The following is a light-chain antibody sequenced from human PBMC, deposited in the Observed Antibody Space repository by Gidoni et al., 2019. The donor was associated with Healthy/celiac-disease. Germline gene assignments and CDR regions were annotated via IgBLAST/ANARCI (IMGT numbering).Light chain of an antibody. V-gene: IGLV9-49*01. J-gene: IGLJ1*01. CDR2: VGTVGIVG. CDR1: SGYSNYK. CDR3: GADHGSGSNFVYV. Sequence: QPVLTQPPSASASLGASVTLTCPLSSGYSNYKVDWYQQRPGKGPRFVMRVGTVGIVGSKGDGIPDRFSVLGSGLNRYLTIKNIQEEDESDYHCGADHGSGSNFVYVFGTGTKVTVL.